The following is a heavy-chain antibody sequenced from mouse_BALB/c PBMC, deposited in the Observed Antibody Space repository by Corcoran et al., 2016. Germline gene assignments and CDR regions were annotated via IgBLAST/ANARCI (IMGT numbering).Heavy chain of an antibody. V-gene: IGHV1-77*01. J-gene: IGHJ3*01. Sequence: QVQLQQSGAELARPGASVKLSCKASGYTFTDYYINWVKQRTGQGLEWIGEIYPGSGNTYYNEKFKGKATMTADKSASTAYMQLSSLTSEDSAVYCCERKTYGSSYAGLAYWGQGTLVTVSA. CDR3: ERKTYGSSYAGLAY. CDR2: IYPGSGNT. D-gene: IGHD1-1*01. CDR1: GYTFTDYY.